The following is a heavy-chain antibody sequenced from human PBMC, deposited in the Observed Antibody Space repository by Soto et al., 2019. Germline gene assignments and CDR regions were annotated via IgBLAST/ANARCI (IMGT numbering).Heavy chain of an antibody. D-gene: IGHD3-10*01. Sequence: GGSLRLSCAASGFTFSSYAMSWVRQAPGKGLEWVSAISGSGGSAYYADSVKGRFTISRDNSKNTLYLQMNSLRAEDTAVYYCAKTYYYGSGSYFLVFDYWGQGTLVTAPQ. CDR1: GFTFSSYA. CDR3: AKTYYYGSGSYFLVFDY. CDR2: ISGSGGSA. V-gene: IGHV3-23*01. J-gene: IGHJ4*02.